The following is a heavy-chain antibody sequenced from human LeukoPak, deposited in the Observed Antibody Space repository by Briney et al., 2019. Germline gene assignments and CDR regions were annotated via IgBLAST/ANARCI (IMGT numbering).Heavy chain of an antibody. CDR1: GYTFTSYY. D-gene: IGHD6-19*01. CDR2: INPGGGST. J-gene: IGHJ4*02. CDR3: ATGGGIAVAGSPFPFDY. V-gene: IGHV1-46*01. Sequence: ASVKVSCKASGYTFTSYYMHWVRQAPGQGLEWMGIINPGGGSTSYAQKFQGRVTMTRDMSTSTVYMELSSLRSEDTAVYYCATGGGIAVAGSPFPFDYWGQGTLVTVSS.